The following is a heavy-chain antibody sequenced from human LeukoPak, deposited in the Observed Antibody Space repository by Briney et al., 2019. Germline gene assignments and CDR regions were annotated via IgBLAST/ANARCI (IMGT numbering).Heavy chain of an antibody. CDR1: GYTFSGYY. D-gene: IGHD2-15*01. Sequence: ASMKVSCKASGYTFSGYYMHWVRQAPGQGLEWMGWINPNSGVTNYAQKFQGRVTMTRDTSITTAYMDLSRLKSDDTAVYYCATVRDIVVGGGPYYFDYWGQGTLVTVSS. CDR2: INPNSGVT. V-gene: IGHV1-2*02. CDR3: ATVRDIVVGGGPYYFDY. J-gene: IGHJ4*02.